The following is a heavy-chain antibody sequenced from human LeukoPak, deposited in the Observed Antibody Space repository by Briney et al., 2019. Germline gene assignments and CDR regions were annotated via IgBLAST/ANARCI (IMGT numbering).Heavy chain of an antibody. CDR2: IKKDGSEK. D-gene: IGHD5-18*01. V-gene: IGHV3-7*01. CDR3: ARDLSGIAGYTYGRGIDY. J-gene: IGHJ4*02. CDR1: GFTFSSHW. Sequence: QPGGSLRLSCAASGFTFSSHWMSWVRQAPGKGLEWVASIKKDGSEKYYVDAVKGRFTISRDNAKTSLYLQMNSLRAEDTAVYYCARDLSGIAGYTYGRGIDYWGQGTLVTVSS.